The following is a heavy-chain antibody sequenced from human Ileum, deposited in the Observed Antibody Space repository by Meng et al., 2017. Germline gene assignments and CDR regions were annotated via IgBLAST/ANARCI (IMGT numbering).Heavy chain of an antibody. CDR2: FHHSGSA. J-gene: IGHJ4*02. V-gene: IGHV4-61*01. CDR3: TGGPDSAKSGY. D-gene: IGHD1-14*01. Sequence: QVQLQQAGTGLVRPSETLSLTCTVSGVSVNSGFYYWNWVRQPPGKGLEFIGSFHHSGSAHYNASLEGRVTMSLDTSKNQFSLRLTSVTAADSALYYCTGGPDSAKSGYWGQGTLVTVSS. CDR1: GVSVNSGFYY.